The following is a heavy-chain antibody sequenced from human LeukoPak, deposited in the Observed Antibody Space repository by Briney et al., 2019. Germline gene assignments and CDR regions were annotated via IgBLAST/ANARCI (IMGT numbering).Heavy chain of an antibody. D-gene: IGHD2-2*01. V-gene: IGHV3-30*18. Sequence: GRSLRLSCAASGFTFSSYGMHWVRQAPGKGLEWVAVISYDGSNKYYADSVKGRFTISRDNSKNTLYLQMNSLRAEDTAVYYCAKDRHIVVVPAAMGLVDYWGQGTLVTVSS. J-gene: IGHJ4*02. CDR3: AKDRHIVVVPAAMGLVDY. CDR2: ISYDGSNK. CDR1: GFTFSSYG.